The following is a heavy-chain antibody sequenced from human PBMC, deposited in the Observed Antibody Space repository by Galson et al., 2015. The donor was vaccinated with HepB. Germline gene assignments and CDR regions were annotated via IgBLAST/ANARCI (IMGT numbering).Heavy chain of an antibody. D-gene: IGHD2-15*01. J-gene: IGHJ4*02. CDR3: ARRGYCSGGSCYPFDY. Sequence: QSGAEVKKPGESLKISCKGSGYSFTSYWIGWVRQMPGKGLEWMGIIYPGDSDTRYSPSFQGQVTISADKSISTAYLQWSSLKASDTAMYYCARRGYCSGGSCYPFDYWGQGTLVTVSS. CDR1: GYSFTSYW. V-gene: IGHV5-51*01. CDR2: IYPGDSDT.